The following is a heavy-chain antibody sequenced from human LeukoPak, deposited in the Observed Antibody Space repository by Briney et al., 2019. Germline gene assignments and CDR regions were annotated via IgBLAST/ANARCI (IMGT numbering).Heavy chain of an antibody. CDR2: IRRRANDGTT. J-gene: IGHJ4*02. CDR1: GFNFGDYG. Sequence: GGSLRLSCTASGFNFGDYGLSWVRQAPGKGLEWIGFIRRRANDGTTEYAASVKGRFTISRDNAKNSLYLQMNSLRAEDTAVYYCARDHTNKETRRYSSSWYARYYFDYWGQGTLVTVSS. CDR3: ARDHTNKETRRYSSSWYARYYFDY. D-gene: IGHD6-13*01. V-gene: IGHV3-49*04.